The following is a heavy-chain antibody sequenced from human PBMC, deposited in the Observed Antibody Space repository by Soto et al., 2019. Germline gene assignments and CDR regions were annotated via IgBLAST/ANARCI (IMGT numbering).Heavy chain of an antibody. CDR3: ARGGIQLSYAFDY. CDR1: GTSVSNYY. D-gene: IGHD5-18*01. J-gene: IGHJ4*02. Sequence: SETLSLTCSVSGTSVSNYYWSWIRQPAGKGLEHIGRIYTSGSTSYNPSLKSRVTMSMDTSQTQIYLNLTSVTAADTAVYYCARGGIQLSYAFDYWGQGILVT. V-gene: IGHV4-4*07. CDR2: IYTSGST.